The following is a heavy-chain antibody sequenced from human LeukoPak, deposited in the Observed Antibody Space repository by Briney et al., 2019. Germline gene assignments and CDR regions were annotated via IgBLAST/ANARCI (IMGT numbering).Heavy chain of an antibody. V-gene: IGHV5-51*01. CDR3: ARQTRDGSGSRGYSFDF. CDR1: GYIFTHNW. J-gene: IGHJ4*02. Sequence: PAESLKISCKGSGYIFTHNWIGWVRQLPGKGLEWMGIIYPGDSDTRYSPSFEGQVTISVDKSISTAYLQWSSLKASDTAMYYCARQTRDGSGSRGYSFDFWGQGTLVTVPS. D-gene: IGHD3-10*01. CDR2: IYPGDSDT.